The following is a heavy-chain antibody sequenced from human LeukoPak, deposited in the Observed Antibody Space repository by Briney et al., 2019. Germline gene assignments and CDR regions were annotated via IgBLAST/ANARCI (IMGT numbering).Heavy chain of an antibody. CDR1: GGSISSGDYY. J-gene: IGHJ4*02. V-gene: IGHV4-30-4*01. Sequence: SETLSLTCTVSGGSISSGDYYWSWIRQPPGKGLEWIGYIYYSGSTYYNPSLKSRVTISVDTSKNQFSLKLSSVTAADTAVHYCARDYYGSGSSNNWGQGTLVTVSS. D-gene: IGHD3-10*01. CDR3: ARDYYGSGSSNN. CDR2: IYYSGST.